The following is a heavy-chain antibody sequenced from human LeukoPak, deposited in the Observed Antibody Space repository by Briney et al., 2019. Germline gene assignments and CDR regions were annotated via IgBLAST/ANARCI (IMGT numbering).Heavy chain of an antibody. CDR2: ISSRSSYI. J-gene: IGHJ5*02. Sequence: PGGSLRLSCAPSGFTFSSYSMNWLRHAPGKGLECVSSISSRSSYIYYADSVKGRFTISRDNAKNSLYLQMNSLRAEDTAVYYCARGAVGVPAARGDWFDPWGQGTLVTVSS. D-gene: IGHD2-2*01. V-gene: IGHV3-21*01. CDR3: ARGAVGVPAARGDWFDP. CDR1: GFTFSSYS.